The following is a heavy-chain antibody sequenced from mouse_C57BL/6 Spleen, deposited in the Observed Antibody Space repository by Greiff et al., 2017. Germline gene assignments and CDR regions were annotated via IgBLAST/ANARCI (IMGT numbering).Heavy chain of an antibody. CDR1: GYAFSSSW. J-gene: IGHJ4*01. CDR2: IYPGDGDT. V-gene: IGHV1-82*01. CDR3: ARGLRRDVYAMDY. Sequence: QVQLKQSGPELVKPGASVQISCKASGYAFSSSWMNWVKQRPGKGLEWIGRIYPGDGDTNYNGKFKGKATLTADNSSSTAYMQLSSLTSEDSAVYFCARGLRRDVYAMDYWGQGTSVTVSS. D-gene: IGHD2-4*01.